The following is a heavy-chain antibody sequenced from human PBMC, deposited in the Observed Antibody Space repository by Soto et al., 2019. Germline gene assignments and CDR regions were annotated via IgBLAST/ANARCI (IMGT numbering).Heavy chain of an antibody. D-gene: IGHD3-16*01. Sequence: QVQLVESGGGVVQPGRSLRLSCAASGFIFSSYGMHWVRQAPGKGLEWVALISYDGNNKYYADSMKGRFTISRDNSKNTLYLQMNSLRAEDTAVYYCAKCPHCNYVDFCEFDYWCQGTLVTVSS. CDR1: GFIFSSYG. V-gene: IGHV3-30*18. CDR2: ISYDGNNK. CDR3: AKCPHCNYVDFCEFDY. J-gene: IGHJ4*02.